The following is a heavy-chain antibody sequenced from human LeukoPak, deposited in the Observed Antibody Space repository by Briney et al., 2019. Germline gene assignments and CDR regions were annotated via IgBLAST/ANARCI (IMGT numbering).Heavy chain of an antibody. V-gene: IGHV4-34*01. CDR1: GGSFSGYY. Sequence: SETLSLICAVYGGSFSGYYWSWIRQPPGKGLEWIGEINHSGSTNYNPSLKSRVTISVDTSKNQFSLKLSSVTAADTAVYYCARGLLRWLRNPIDYWGQGTLVTVSS. D-gene: IGHD4-23*01. CDR2: INHSGST. CDR3: ARGLLRWLRNPIDY. J-gene: IGHJ4*02.